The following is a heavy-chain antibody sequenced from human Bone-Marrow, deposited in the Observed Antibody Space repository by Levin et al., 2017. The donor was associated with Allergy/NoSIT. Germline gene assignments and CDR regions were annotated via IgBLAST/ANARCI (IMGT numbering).Heavy chain of an antibody. J-gene: IGHJ4*02. D-gene: IGHD3-9*01. V-gene: IGHV3-7*01. CDR1: GFTFSSYW. Sequence: PGESLKISCAASGFTFSSYWMSWVRQAPGKGLEWVANIKQDGSEKYYVDSVKGRFTISRDNAKNSLYLQMNSLRAEDTAVYYCARDSQALLRYFDWVLRRGFVGCVDYWGQGTLVTVSS. CDR3: ARDSQALLRYFDWVLRRGFVGCVDY. CDR2: IKQDGSEK.